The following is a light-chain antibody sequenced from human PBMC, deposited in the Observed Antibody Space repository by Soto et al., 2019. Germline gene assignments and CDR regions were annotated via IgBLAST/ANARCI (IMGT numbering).Light chain of an antibody. V-gene: IGLV2-14*03. J-gene: IGLJ1*01. Sequence: QAALTQPASGSGSPAQSITIACTATSSDVGGYDYVSRYQQHPGKAPKLLIYDVSKRPSGVSTRFSGSKSGNTASLTISGLQAEDEGDYYCTSYTARRLYVFGSGTKVTVL. CDR1: SSDVGGYDY. CDR2: DVS. CDR3: TSYTARRLYV.